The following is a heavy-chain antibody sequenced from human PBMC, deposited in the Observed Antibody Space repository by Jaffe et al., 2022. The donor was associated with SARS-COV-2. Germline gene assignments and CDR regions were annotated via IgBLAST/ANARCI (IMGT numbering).Heavy chain of an antibody. V-gene: IGHV3-23*01. Sequence: EVQLLESGGGLVQPGGSLRLSCAASGFTFSSYVMSWVRQAPGKGLEWVSGVNERGDTTYYTDSVKGRFTVSRDNSENTLYLQMNSLRAEDTAVYYCAKHLSICANGACKRNFDYWGQGTLVSVSS. J-gene: IGHJ4*02. CDR3: AKHLSICANGACKRNFDY. CDR2: VNERGDTT. CDR1: GFTFSSYV. D-gene: IGHD2-8*01.